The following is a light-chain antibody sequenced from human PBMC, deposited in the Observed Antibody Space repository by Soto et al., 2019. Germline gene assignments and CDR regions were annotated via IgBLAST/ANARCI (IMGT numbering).Light chain of an antibody. CDR1: QSCRGL. Sequence: EVKHAPTSLSSKPPDRATPSFRASQSCRGLLAWYQQKPGQAPRLLIYDAYNRATGIPPRFSGSGSGTDFTLTISSLEPEDSTVYYCQQRHMWPITFGEGTRLEIK. CDR3: QQRHMWPIT. J-gene: IGKJ5*01. CDR2: DAY. V-gene: IGKV3-11*01.